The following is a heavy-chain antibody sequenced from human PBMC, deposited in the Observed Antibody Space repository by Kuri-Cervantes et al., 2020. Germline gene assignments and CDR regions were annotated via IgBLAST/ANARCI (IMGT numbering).Heavy chain of an antibody. J-gene: IGHJ4*02. Sequence: GESLKISCAASGFTFSSYGMHWVRQAPGKGLEWVAVIWYDGSNKYYADSVKGRFTISRDNSKNTLHLQMNSLRAEDTAVYYCARVVRGVRVWFGELDWGQGTLVTVSS. D-gene: IGHD3-10*01. CDR1: GFTFSSYG. V-gene: IGHV3-33*01. CDR3: ARVVRGVRVWFGELD. CDR2: IWYDGSNK.